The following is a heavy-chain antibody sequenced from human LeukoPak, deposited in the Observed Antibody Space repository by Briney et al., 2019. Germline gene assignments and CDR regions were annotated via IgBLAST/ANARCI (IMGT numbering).Heavy chain of an antibody. Sequence: GGSLRLSCAASGFTFSSYAMSWVRQAPGKGLEWVSAISGSGGSTYYADSVKGRFTISRDNSKNTLYLQMNSLRAEDTAVYYCATTRITIFGVVMNPPGAFDIWGQGTMVTVSS. V-gene: IGHV3-23*01. CDR1: GFTFSSYA. D-gene: IGHD3-3*01. CDR3: ATTRITIFGVVMNPPGAFDI. CDR2: ISGSGGST. J-gene: IGHJ3*02.